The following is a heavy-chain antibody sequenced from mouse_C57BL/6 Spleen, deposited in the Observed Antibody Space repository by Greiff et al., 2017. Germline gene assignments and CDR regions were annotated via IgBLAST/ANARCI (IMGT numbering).Heavy chain of an antibody. CDR1: GYAFSSYW. CDR2: IYPGDGDT. CDR3: ARGVWFAY. V-gene: IGHV1-80*01. J-gene: IGHJ3*01. Sequence: VKLVESGAELVKPGASVKISCKASGYAFSSYWMNWVKQRPGKGLEWIGQIYPGDGDTNYNGKFKGKATLTADKSSSTAYMQLSSLTSEDSAVYFCARGVWFAYWGQGTLVTVSA.